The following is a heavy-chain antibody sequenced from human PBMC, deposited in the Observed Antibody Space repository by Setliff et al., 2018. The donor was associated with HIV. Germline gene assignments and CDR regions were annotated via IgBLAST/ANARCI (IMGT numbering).Heavy chain of an antibody. D-gene: IGHD1-1*01. CDR3: ASAGSGTRAPPRY. Sequence: SETLSLTCTVSGDSINNYYWNWIRLPPGKGLEWIGYIFYSGSTNYNPSLKSRVTISVDTSKNQFSLKLTSVTAADTAVYYCASAGSGTRAPPRYWGQGTLVTVSS. CDR2: IFYSGST. CDR1: GDSINNYY. V-gene: IGHV4-59*01. J-gene: IGHJ4*02.